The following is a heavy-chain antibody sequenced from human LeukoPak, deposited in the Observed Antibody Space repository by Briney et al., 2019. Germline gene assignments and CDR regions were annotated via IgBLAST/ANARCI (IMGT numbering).Heavy chain of an antibody. Sequence: SETLSLTCTVSGGSISSSSYYWGWIRQPPGKGLEWIGSIYYSGSTYYNPSLKSRVTISVDTSKNQFSLKLSSVTTADTAVYYCATGGLIVPAVDAFDIWGQGTMVTVSS. CDR2: IYYSGST. V-gene: IGHV4-39*07. CDR1: GGSISSSSYY. J-gene: IGHJ3*02. CDR3: ATGGLIVPAVDAFDI. D-gene: IGHD2-2*01.